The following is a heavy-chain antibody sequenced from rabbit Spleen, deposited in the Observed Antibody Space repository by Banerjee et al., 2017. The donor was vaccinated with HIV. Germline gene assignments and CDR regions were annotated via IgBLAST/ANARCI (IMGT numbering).Heavy chain of an antibody. D-gene: IGHD1-1*01. CDR1: GFSFSSSYY. Sequence: QSLEESGGDLVKPGASLTLTCTASGFSFSSSYYMCWVRQAPGKGLEWIACIYAGSSGSTYYASWAKGRFTISKTSSTTVTLQMTSLTAADTATYFCARNYVNAFDPWGPGTLVTVS. CDR3: ARNYVNAFDP. CDR2: IYAGSSGST. V-gene: IGHV1S40*01. J-gene: IGHJ2*01.